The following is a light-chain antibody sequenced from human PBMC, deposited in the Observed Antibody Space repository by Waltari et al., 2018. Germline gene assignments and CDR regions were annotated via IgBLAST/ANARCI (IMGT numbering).Light chain of an antibody. J-gene: IGLJ2*01. CDR2: YAN. Sequence: SYVLTQPPSVSVDPGKTARLTCGGDDIESKSGKWYQQKPGQAPVLVMFYANDRPQEIPERFSGSNSGNTATLTITWVEAGDEADYHCQVWDDVTNSGVFGGGTKLTVL. V-gene: IGLV3-21*04. CDR1: DIESKS. CDR3: QVWDDVTNSGV.